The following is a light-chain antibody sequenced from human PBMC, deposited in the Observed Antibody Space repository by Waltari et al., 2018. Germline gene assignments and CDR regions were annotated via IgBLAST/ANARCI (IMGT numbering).Light chain of an antibody. V-gene: IGLV3-25*03. J-gene: IGLJ3*02. CDR2: TDT. CDR3: QSADFTGSYRV. Sequence: SYELTHTPSVSVSPGQTATTSCSGHALPKQYSYWFQQKPGQAPLLVIYTDTERPSGIPERFSCSSSGTTATLTISGVQAEDEADYYCQSADFTGSYRVFGGGTKLTVL. CDR1: ALPKQY.